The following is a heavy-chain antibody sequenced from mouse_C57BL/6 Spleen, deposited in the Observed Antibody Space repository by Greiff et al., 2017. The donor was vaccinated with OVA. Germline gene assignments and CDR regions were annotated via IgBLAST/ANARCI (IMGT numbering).Heavy chain of an antibody. CDR1: GFTFSSYT. J-gene: IGHJ3*01. V-gene: IGHV5-9*01. D-gene: IGHD1-1*01. CDR2: ISGGGGNT. Sequence: EVQLVESGGGLVKPGGSLKLSCAASGFTFSSYTMSWVRQTPEKRLEWVATISGGGGNTYYPDSVKGRFTISRDNAKNTLYLQMSSLRSEDTALYYCARHRYYGSSYSFAYWGQGTLVTVSA. CDR3: ARHRYYGSSYSFAY.